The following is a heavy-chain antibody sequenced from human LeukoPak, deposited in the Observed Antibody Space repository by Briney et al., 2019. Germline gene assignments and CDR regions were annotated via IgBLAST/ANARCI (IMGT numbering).Heavy chain of an antibody. CDR2: ISSNGGST. CDR3: ARASGDGYKDY. CDR1: GFTFSSYA. D-gene: IGHD5-24*01. V-gene: IGHV3-64*01. J-gene: IGHJ4*02. Sequence: GGSRRLSCAASGFTFSSYAMHWVRQAPGKGLEYVSAISSNGGSTYYANSVKGRFTISRDNSKNTLYLQMGSLRAEDMAVYYCARASGDGYKDYWGQGTLVTVSS.